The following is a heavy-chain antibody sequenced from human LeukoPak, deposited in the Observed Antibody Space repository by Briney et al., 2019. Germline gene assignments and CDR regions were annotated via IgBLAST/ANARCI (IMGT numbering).Heavy chain of an antibody. V-gene: IGHV3-23*01. CDR2: ISADGGGT. CDR3: AKLTTAVAGLFDY. CDR1: AFTFSSYA. Sequence: PGGSLRLSCAASAFTFSSYAMNWVRQAPGKGLEWVSAISADGGGTYYADSVKGRFTISRDNSKNTVFLEMNNLRAEDTAVYYCAKLTTAVAGLFDYWGQGTLVTVSS. J-gene: IGHJ4*02. D-gene: IGHD6-19*01.